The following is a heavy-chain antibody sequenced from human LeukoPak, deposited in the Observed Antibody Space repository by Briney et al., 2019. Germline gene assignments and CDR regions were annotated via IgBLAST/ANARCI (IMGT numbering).Heavy chain of an antibody. CDR1: GFTFSSYA. J-gene: IGHJ4*02. CDR3: AKDRSPYSGSYYPRFDY. V-gene: IGHV3-23*01. CDR2: ISGSGGST. D-gene: IGHD1-26*01. Sequence: GGSLRLSCAASGFTFSSYAMSWVRQAPGKGLEWVSAISGSGGSTYYADSVKGRFTISRDNSKNTLYLQMNSLRAEDTAVYYCAKDRSPYSGSYYPRFDYWGQGTLVTVSS.